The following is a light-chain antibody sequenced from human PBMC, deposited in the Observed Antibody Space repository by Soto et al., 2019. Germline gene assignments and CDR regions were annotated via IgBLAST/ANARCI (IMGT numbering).Light chain of an antibody. V-gene: IGKV1-39*01. CDR3: QQSYSAPPT. J-gene: IGKJ4*01. CDR1: QSINTY. Sequence: DIQMTQSPSSLSASVGDRVTITCRASQSINTYLNWYQQKQGNAPRLLVYAACNLQCGVPSRFSGSGSGTDFTLTISGLQHEDFTSYYCQQSYSAPPTFGGGTKVQIK. CDR2: AAC.